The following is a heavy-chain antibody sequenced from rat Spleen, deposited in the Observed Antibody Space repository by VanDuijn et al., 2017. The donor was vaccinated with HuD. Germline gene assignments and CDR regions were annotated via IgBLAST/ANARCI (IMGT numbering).Heavy chain of an antibody. D-gene: IGHD1-2*01. V-gene: IGHV5S13*01. Sequence: EVQLVESGGGLVQPGRSLKLSCAASGFTFSDFYMAWVRQAPTKGLEWVASIRTGGGDTYYRDSVKGRFTISRDNAKNTQYLQMDSLRSEDTATYYCARLGITLGAGHWFAYWGQGVMVTVSS. CDR3: ARLGITLGAGHWFAY. CDR1: GFTFSDFY. CDR2: IRTGGGDT. J-gene: IGHJ2*01.